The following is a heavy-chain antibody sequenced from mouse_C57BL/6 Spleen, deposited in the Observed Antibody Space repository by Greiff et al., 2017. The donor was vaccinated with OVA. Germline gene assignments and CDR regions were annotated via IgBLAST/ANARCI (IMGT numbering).Heavy chain of an antibody. J-gene: IGHJ4*01. D-gene: IGHD2-1*01. CDR1: GYTFTSYW. Sequence: QVQLKQPGAELVKPGASVKLSCKASGYTFTSYWMHWVKQRPGQGLEWIGMIHPNSGSTNYNEKFKSKATLTVDKSSSTAYMQLSSLTSEDSAVYYCARGDGNYGGYAMDYWGQGTSVTVSS. V-gene: IGHV1-64*01. CDR2: IHPNSGST. CDR3: ARGDGNYGGYAMDY.